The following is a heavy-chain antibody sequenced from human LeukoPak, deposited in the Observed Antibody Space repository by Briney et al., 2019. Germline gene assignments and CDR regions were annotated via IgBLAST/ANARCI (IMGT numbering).Heavy chain of an antibody. Sequence: SETLSLTCTVSGGSISSYYWSWIRQPPGKGLEWIGYINYSGSTNYNPSPKSRVTISVDSSKNQFSLKLSSVTAADTAVYYCARSFGVVLDYWGQGTLVTVSS. CDR2: INYSGST. V-gene: IGHV4-59*08. J-gene: IGHJ4*02. CDR1: GGSISSYY. CDR3: ARSFGVVLDY. D-gene: IGHD3-3*01.